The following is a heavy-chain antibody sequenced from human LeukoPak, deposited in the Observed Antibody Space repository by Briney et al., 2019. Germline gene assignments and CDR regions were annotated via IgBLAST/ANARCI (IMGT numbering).Heavy chain of an antibody. V-gene: IGHV3-33*01. CDR1: GFPFSSYG. J-gene: IGHJ3*02. CDR2: IWYDGSNQ. CDR3: ARDRNYYGSGSPSLDAFDI. Sequence: GGSLRLSCAASGFPFSSYGMHWVRQAPGKGLEWVALIWYDGSNQYYADSVKGRFTISKDSSKNTLYLHMNSLRAEDTAVYYCARDRNYYGSGSPSLDAFDIWGQGTMVTVSS. D-gene: IGHD3-10*01.